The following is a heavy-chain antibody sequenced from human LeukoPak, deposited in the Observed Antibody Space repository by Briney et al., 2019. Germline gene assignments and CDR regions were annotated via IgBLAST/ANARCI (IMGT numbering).Heavy chain of an antibody. CDR1: GFIFDDHD. V-gene: IGHV3-9*01. CDR3: LTSSFDH. CDR2: ISSNSGTI. Sequence: SLRLSCAASGFIFDDHDIHWVRQAPGKGPEWVSSISSNSGTIAYADSVKGRFTVSRDNTKNSLYLQMNSLRVEDTALYYCLTSSFDHWGQGTLVTVSS. J-gene: IGHJ4*02.